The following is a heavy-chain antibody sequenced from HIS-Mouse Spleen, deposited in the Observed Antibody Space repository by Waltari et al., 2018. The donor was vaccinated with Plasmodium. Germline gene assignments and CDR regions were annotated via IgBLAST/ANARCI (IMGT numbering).Heavy chain of an antibody. CDR2: ISYDGSNK. CDR3: ARDRRLAFDY. J-gene: IGHJ4*02. D-gene: IGHD2-15*01. CDR1: GFTFNSYA. Sequence: QVQLVESGGGVVKPGRSLRISCVDSGFTFNSYAMNWVRQAPGKGLEWVAVISYDGSNKYYADSVKGRFTISRDNSKNTLYLQMNSLRAEDTAVYYCARDRRLAFDYWGQGTLVTVSS. V-gene: IGHV3-30-3*01.